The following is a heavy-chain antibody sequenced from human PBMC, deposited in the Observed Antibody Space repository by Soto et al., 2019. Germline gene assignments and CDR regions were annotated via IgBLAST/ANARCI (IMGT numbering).Heavy chain of an antibody. CDR1: GDTFTTYD. V-gene: IGHV1-46*01. CDR2: INPSGGST. J-gene: IGHJ4*02. Sequence: ASVKVSCKASGDTFTTYDINWVRQAPGQGLEWMGIINPSGGSTCYAQKFQGRVTMTRDTSTSTVYMELSSLRSEDTAVYYCARLPYSSGWFRDYWGQGTLVTVSS. D-gene: IGHD6-19*01. CDR3: ARLPYSSGWFRDY.